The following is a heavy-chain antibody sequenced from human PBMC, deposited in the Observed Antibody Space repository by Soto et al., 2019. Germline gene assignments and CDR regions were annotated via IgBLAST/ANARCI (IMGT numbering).Heavy chain of an antibody. J-gene: IGHJ3*02. CDR1: GFTFSSYA. CDR3: AKVIGGLRLVTIFDAFDI. CDR2: ISGSGGST. Sequence: GGSLRLSCAASGFTFSSYAMSWVRQAPGKGLEWVSAISGSGGSTYYADSVKGRFTISRDNSKNTLYLQMNSLRAEDTAVYYCAKVIGGLRLVTIFDAFDIWGQGTMVTVSS. D-gene: IGHD2-21*02. V-gene: IGHV3-23*01.